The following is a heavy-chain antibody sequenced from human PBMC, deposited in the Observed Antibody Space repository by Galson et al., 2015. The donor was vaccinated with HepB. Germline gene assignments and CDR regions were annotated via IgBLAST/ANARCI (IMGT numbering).Heavy chain of an antibody. V-gene: IGHV1-8*01. D-gene: IGHD6-19*01. Sequence: SVKVSCKASGYIFTSYDINWVRQATGQGLEWMGWTNPNSGNAGYAQKFQGRVTMTRDISTSTAYMELSSLRFDDTAVYHCARVSAWSHFDFWGQGTLVTVPP. CDR1: GYIFTSYD. J-gene: IGHJ4*02. CDR3: ARVSAWSHFDF. CDR2: TNPNSGNA.